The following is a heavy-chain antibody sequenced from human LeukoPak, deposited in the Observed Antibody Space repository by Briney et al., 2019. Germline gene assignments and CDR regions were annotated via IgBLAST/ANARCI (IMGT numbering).Heavy chain of an antibody. D-gene: IGHD3-10*01. CDR2: ITSSSSYI. J-gene: IGHJ5*02. CDR3: ARDLEGYYGS. Sequence: PGGSLRLSCAASGSTFSSYNMNWVRQAPGKGLVWVSSITSSSSYIYYADSVKGRFTISRDNAKNSLYLQMNSLRAEDTAVYYCARDLEGYYGSWGQGTLVTVSS. V-gene: IGHV3-21*01. CDR1: GSTFSSYN.